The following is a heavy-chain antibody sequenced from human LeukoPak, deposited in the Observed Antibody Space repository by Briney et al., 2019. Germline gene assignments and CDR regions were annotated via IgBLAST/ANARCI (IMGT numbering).Heavy chain of an antibody. V-gene: IGHV4-59*01. CDR2: IYYSGST. D-gene: IGHD3-9*01. J-gene: IGHJ6*04. CDR3: ATDGPPDILTGTYYGMDV. CDR1: GGSINSYY. Sequence: SETLSLTCTVSGGSINSYYWSWIRQPPGKGLEWIGYIYYSGSTNYNPSLKSRVTISVDTSKNRFSLKLSSVAADDTAVYYCATDGPPDILTGTYYGMDVWGKGTTVTVSS.